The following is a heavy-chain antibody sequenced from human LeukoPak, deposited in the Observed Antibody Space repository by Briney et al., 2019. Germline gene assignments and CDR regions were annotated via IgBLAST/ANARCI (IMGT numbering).Heavy chain of an antibody. V-gene: IGHV4-34*01. CDR3: ARSTEGGSYYSY. CDR2: INHSGST. Sequence: PSETLSLTCAVYGGSFSGYYWSWIRQPPGKGLEWIGEINHSGSTNYNPSLKSRVTISVDTSKNQFSLKLSSVTAADTAVYYCARSTEGGSYYSYWGQGTLVTVSS. D-gene: IGHD1-26*01. CDR1: GGSFSGYY. J-gene: IGHJ4*02.